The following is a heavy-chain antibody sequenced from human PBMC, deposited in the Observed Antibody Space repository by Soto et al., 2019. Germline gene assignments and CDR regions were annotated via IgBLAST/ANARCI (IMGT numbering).Heavy chain of an antibody. V-gene: IGHV3-49*03. CDR3: GRGGAWDVSDF. CDR1: GFTIGDYG. Sequence: EVQLVEHGGGLEQPGRSLRLACTASGFTIGDYGVSWIRQAPGKGLEWVGFIRTNVFGATTKYAESVKDRFIISRDDSKGIAYLQVNSLRTKDRAVYYCGRGGAWDVSDFWGQGTLVTVSS. J-gene: IGHJ4*02. D-gene: IGHD1-26*01. CDR2: IRTNVFGATT.